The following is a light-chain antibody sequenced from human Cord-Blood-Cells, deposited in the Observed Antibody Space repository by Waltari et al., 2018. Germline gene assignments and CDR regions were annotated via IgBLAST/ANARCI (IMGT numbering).Light chain of an antibody. CDR1: QSLLHSNGYNY. Sequence: DIVMTQSPLSLTVTPGAPSSITCRSSQSLLHSNGYNYLDWYLTKPGQSPQLLIYLGSNRASGVPDRFSGSGSGTDFTLKISRVEAEDVGVYYCMQALQTPWTFGQGTKVEIK. V-gene: IGKV2-28*01. CDR3: MQALQTPWT. J-gene: IGKJ1*01. CDR2: LGS.